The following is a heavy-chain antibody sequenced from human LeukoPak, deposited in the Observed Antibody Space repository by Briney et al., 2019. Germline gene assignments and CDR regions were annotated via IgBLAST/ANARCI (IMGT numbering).Heavy chain of an antibody. CDR1: EFSVGSNY. D-gene: IGHD6-19*01. CDR3: AKDSSRGSGWYFDY. V-gene: IGHV3-23*01. CDR2: ISGSGGST. Sequence: GGSLRLSCAASEFSVGSNYMTWVRQAPGKGLEWVSAISGSGGSTYYADSVKGRFTISRDNSKNTLYLQMNSLRAEDTAVYYCAKDSSRGSGWYFDYWGQGTLVTVSS. J-gene: IGHJ4*02.